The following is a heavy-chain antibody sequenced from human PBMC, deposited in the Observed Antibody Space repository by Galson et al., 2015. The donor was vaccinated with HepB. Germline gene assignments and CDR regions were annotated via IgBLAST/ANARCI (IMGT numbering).Heavy chain of an antibody. J-gene: IGHJ4*02. CDR1: GFTFSSYA. CDR2: ISGSGGST. V-gene: IGHV3-23*01. CDR3: AKDDTLTVITLWDY. D-gene: IGHD4-17*01. Sequence: SLRLSCAASGFTFSSYAMSWVRQAPGKGLEWVSAISGSGGSTYYADSVKGRFTISRDNSKNTLYLQMNSLRAEDTAVYYCAKDDTLTVITLWDYWGQGTLVTVSS.